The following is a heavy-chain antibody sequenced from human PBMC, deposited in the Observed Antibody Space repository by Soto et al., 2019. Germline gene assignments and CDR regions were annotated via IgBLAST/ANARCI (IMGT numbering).Heavy chain of an antibody. CDR2: INVYNGNT. V-gene: IGHV1-18*01. CDR1: GYTFTNYG. D-gene: IGHD6-13*01. CDR3: ARGVSAAAEALGY. Sequence: ASVKVSCKASGYTFTNYGISWVRQAPGQGLEWMGWINVYNGNTKYAQKVQGRVTMTTDTSTSTAYMELRSLRSDDTAVYYCARGVSAAAEALGYWGQGTLVTVSS. J-gene: IGHJ4*02.